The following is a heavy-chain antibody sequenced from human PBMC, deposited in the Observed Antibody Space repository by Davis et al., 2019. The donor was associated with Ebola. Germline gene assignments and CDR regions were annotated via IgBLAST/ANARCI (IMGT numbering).Heavy chain of an antibody. CDR3: ARDAVTVSTVTRKATPWFDP. D-gene: IGHD4-17*01. CDR2: ISSSGSSI. CDR1: GFPFSSYV. J-gene: IGHJ5*02. Sequence: PGGSLRLSCPASGFPFSSYVMNWVRQAPGKGLEWVSYISSSGSSIYYADSVKGRFTISRDNAKNSLYLQMNSLRAEDTAVYYCARDAVTVSTVTRKATPWFDPWGQGTLVTVSS. V-gene: IGHV3-48*01.